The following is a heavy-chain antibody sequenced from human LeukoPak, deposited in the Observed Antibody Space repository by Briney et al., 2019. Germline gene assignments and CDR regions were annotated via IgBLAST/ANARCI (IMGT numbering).Heavy chain of an antibody. V-gene: IGHV4-39*01. J-gene: IGHJ4*02. CDR1: GASISGSGYY. D-gene: IGHD1-26*01. CDR3: VKSGGYGLIDY. Sequence: SQTLSLTCAVSGASISGSGYYLGWIRQPPGKGLEWIGNIYYTGSTYYNASLQSRVTISIDTSKNQFSLRLNSVTAADTAMYYCVKSGGYGLIDYWGQGTLVTVSS. CDR2: IYYTGST.